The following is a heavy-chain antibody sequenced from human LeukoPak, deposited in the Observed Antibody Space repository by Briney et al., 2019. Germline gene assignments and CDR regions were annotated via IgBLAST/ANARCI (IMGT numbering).Heavy chain of an antibody. Sequence: PGRSLRLSCAASEFTFRKYAMHWVRQAPGKGLEWVAVISYDGSSKYYADSVKGRFTISRDNSKNTLYLQINTLRREDTAMYYCARAVRWLQLEGPDHWGQGTLVTVSS. V-gene: IGHV3-30-3*01. CDR2: ISYDGSSK. CDR3: ARAVRWLQLEGPDH. CDR1: EFTFRKYA. J-gene: IGHJ4*02. D-gene: IGHD5-24*01.